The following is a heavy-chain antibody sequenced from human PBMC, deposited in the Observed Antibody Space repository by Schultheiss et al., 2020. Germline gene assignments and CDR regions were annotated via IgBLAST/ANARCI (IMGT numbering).Heavy chain of an antibody. CDR2: ICYDGSKR. CDR3: ARGRT. V-gene: IGHV3-33*01. Sequence: GGSLRLSCAASGFTFSSYGMHWVRQAPGKGLEWVTVICYDGSKRYYADSVKGRFTISRDNAKNSLYLQMNSLRDEDTAVYYCARGRTWGQGTLVTVSS. CDR1: GFTFSSYG. J-gene: IGHJ5*02.